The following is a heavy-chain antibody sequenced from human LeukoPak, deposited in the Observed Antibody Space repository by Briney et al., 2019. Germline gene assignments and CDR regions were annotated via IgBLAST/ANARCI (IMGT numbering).Heavy chain of an antibody. CDR2: IKQDGSEK. CDR1: GFTFSSYW. CDR3: ALLWFGEQTIDY. D-gene: IGHD3-10*01. V-gene: IGHV3-7*01. Sequence: GGSLRLSCAASGFTFSSYWMSWVRQAPGKGPEWVANIKQDGSEKYYVDSVKGRFTISRDNAKNSLYLQMNSLRAEDTAVYYCALLWFGEQTIDYWGQGTLVTVSS. J-gene: IGHJ4*02.